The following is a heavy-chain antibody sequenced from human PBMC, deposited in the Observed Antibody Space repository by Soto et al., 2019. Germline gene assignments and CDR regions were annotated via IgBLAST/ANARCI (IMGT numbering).Heavy chain of an antibody. J-gene: IGHJ4*02. Sequence: PSETLSLTCTVSGGSISSSSYYWGWIRQPPGKGLEWIGSIYYSGSTYYNPSLKSRVTISVDTSKNQFSLKLSFVTATDTAVYYCARLGPLNGDYGGGFDYWGQGTLVTVSS. D-gene: IGHD4-17*01. CDR3: ARLGPLNGDYGGGFDY. CDR1: GGSISSSSYY. CDR2: IYYSGST. V-gene: IGHV4-39*01.